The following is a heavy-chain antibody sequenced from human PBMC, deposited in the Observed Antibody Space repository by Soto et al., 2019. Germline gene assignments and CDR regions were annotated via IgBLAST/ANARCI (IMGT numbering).Heavy chain of an antibody. CDR2: ISGTGGST. Sequence: EVQLLESGGGLVQPGGSLRLSCAASGFIFSNYVLSWVRQAPGKGLEWVSAISGTGGSTYYADSVKGRFTISRDNSKNMLYVKMNSLGVEETAVYYCAKEGNGVGGPDYWGREPLVTV. D-gene: IGHD3-16*01. J-gene: IGHJ4*02. CDR3: AKEGNGVGGPDY. V-gene: IGHV3-23*01. CDR1: GFIFSNYV.